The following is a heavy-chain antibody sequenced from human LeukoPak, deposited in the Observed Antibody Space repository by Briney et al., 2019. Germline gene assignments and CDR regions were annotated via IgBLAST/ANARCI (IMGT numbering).Heavy chain of an antibody. CDR3: ARVKPRDHKIPMVRGVFDY. J-gene: IGHJ4*02. Sequence: PSETLSLTCAVYGGSFSGYYWSWIRQPPGEGLEWIGEINHSGSTNYNPSLKSRVTISVDTSKNQFSLKLSSVTAADTAVYYCARVKPRDHKIPMVRGVFDYWGQGTLVTVSS. CDR2: INHSGST. D-gene: IGHD3-10*01. V-gene: IGHV4-34*01. CDR1: GGSFSGYY.